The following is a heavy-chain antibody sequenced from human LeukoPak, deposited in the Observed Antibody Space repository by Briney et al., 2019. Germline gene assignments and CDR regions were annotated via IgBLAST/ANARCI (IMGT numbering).Heavy chain of an antibody. CDR1: GFTFSSYG. D-gene: IGHD3-10*01. J-gene: IGHJ4*02. CDR2: IWYDGSNQ. CDR3: ARGGHGNSFGFVNY. Sequence: PGRSLRLSCAASGFTFSSYGMHWVRQAPGKGLEWVAVIWYDGSNQYYGDSVKGRFTISRDNSKNTLYLQMDSLRAEDTAVYYCARGGHGNSFGFVNYWGQGTLVTVSS. V-gene: IGHV3-33*01.